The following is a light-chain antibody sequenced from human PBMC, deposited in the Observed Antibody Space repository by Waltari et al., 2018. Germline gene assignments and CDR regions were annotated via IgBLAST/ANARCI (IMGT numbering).Light chain of an antibody. J-gene: IGLJ2*01. Sequence: QSALTQPASVSGSPGQSLTISCPGTSADIGGFNLVSWYQQYPGKAPKLLIYGVSKWPSGVSHRFSGSKSGSTASMTISGLQPEDEAEYFCCSYSRVTTYVVFGGGTRVTV. V-gene: IGLV2-23*02. CDR1: SADIGGFNL. CDR2: GVS. CDR3: CSYSRVTTYVV.